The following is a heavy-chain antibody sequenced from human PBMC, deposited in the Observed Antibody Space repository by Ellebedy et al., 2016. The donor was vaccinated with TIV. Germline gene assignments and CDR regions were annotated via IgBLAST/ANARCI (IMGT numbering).Heavy chain of an antibody. V-gene: IGHV3-30*01. D-gene: IGHD3-10*01. Sequence: GESLKISCAASGFSFTSHAFHWVRQAPGKGLEWVAALSHDGSNTYYADSVKGRFTISRDDSKNTLYLQMNSLRTEDTAVYYCTKDRGNYGGAPYNGMDVWGQGTTVTVSS. CDR3: TKDRGNYGGAPYNGMDV. CDR1: GFSFTSHA. J-gene: IGHJ6*02. CDR2: LSHDGSNT.